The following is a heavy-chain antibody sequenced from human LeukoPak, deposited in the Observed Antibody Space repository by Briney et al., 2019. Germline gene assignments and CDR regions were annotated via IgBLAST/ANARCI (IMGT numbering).Heavy chain of an antibody. V-gene: IGHV3-73*01. Sequence: GGSLRLSCAASGFTFSGSAMHWVRQASGKGLEWVGRIRSKANSYATAYAASVKGRFTISRDDSKNTAYLQMNSLKTEDTAVYYCTRPGLSAFDIWGQGTMVTVSP. CDR3: TRPGLSAFDI. D-gene: IGHD3-10*01. J-gene: IGHJ3*02. CDR2: IRSKANSYAT. CDR1: GFTFSGSA.